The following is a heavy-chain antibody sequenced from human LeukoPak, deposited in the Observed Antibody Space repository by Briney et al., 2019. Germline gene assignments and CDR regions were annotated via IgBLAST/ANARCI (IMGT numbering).Heavy chain of an antibody. J-gene: IGHJ4*02. V-gene: IGHV1-8*01. CDR3: AILAYCGGDCGH. Sequence: ASVKASCKASGYTFTSYDINWVRQATGQGLEWMGWMNPNSGNTGYAQKFQGRVTMTRNTSISTAYMELSSLRSEDTAVYYCAILAYCGGDCGHWGQGTLVTVSS. CDR2: MNPNSGNT. CDR1: GYTFTSYD. D-gene: IGHD2-21*02.